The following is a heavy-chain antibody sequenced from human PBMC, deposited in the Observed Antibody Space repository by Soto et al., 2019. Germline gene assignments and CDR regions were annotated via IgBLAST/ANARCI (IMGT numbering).Heavy chain of an antibody. Sequence: PSETLSLTCTVSGGSISSYYWSWIRQPPGKGLEWIGYIYYSGSTNYNPSLKSRVTISVDTSKNQFSLKLSSVTAADTAVYYCARALRYFDWFHPTHTNWFDPWGQGTLVTVSS. CDR2: IYYSGST. CDR1: GGSISSYY. J-gene: IGHJ5*02. D-gene: IGHD3-9*01. V-gene: IGHV4-59*01. CDR3: ARALRYFDWFHPTHTNWFDP.